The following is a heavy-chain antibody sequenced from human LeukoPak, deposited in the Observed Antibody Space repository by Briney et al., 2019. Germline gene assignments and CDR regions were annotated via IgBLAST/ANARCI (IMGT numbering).Heavy chain of an antibody. CDR3: ARALRYCSTTSCQYYFDY. Sequence: ASVKVSCKASGYTFTNYDINWVRQAAGQGLEWMGWMNPNSGNTGYAQKFQGRVTMTRNTSISTAYMELSSLKSKDTAVYYCARALRYCSTTSCQYYFDYWGQGTLVTVSS. J-gene: IGHJ4*02. V-gene: IGHV1-8*01. CDR1: GYTFTNYD. D-gene: IGHD2-2*01. CDR2: MNPNSGNT.